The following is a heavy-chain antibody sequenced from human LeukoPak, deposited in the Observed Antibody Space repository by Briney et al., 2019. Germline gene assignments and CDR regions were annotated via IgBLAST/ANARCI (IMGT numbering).Heavy chain of an antibody. J-gene: IGHJ1*01. Sequence: SETLSLTCAVYGGSFSGYYWSWIRQPPGKGLEWIGEINHSGSTNYNPSLKSRVTISVDTSKNQFSLKLSSVTAADTAVYYCASVTYYYDSSGYHQYFQHWGQGTPVTVSS. CDR2: INHSGST. CDR3: ASVTYYYDSSGYHQYFQH. D-gene: IGHD3-22*01. CDR1: GGSFSGYY. V-gene: IGHV4-34*01.